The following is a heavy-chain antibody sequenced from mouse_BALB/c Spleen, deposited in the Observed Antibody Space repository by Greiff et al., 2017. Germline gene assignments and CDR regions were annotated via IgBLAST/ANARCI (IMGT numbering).Heavy chain of an antibody. J-gene: IGHJ4*01. CDR2: ILPGSGST. V-gene: IGHV1-9*01. CDR3: ARMITTTFLYAMDY. D-gene: IGHD2-4*01. CDR1: GYTFSSYW. Sequence: QVQLQQSGAELMKPGASVKISCKATGYTFSSYWIEWVKQRPGHGLEWIGEILPGSGSTNYNEKFKGKATFTADTSSNTAYMQLSSLTSEDSAVYYCARMITTTFLYAMDYWGQGTSVTVSS.